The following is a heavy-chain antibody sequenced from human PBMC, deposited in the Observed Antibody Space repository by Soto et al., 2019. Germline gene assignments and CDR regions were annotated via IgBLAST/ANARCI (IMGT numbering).Heavy chain of an antibody. CDR2: ISDSGST. V-gene: IGHV3-23*01. J-gene: IGHJ4*02. Sequence: EVQLLESGGALVQPGGSLRLSCAASGFTFSNHVMNWVRQAPGKGLEWVSTISDSGSTYYADSVKGRFTISRDNSKNTLYLQMNSLRAEDTAVYYCARDPGGLYCTSTSCLYFFDYWGQGTLVIVSS. CDR3: ARDPGGLYCTSTSCLYFFDY. D-gene: IGHD2-2*01. CDR1: GFTFSNHV.